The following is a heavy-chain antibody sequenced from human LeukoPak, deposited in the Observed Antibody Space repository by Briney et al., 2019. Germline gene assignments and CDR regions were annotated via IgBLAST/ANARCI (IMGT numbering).Heavy chain of an antibody. Sequence: PGGSLRLSCAASGFTFSSYSMNWVRQAPGKGLEWVSSISSSSSYIYYADSVKGRFTISRDNAKNSLYLQMNSLRADDTAVYYCARDFGWGGALDIWGQGTMVTVSS. CDR3: ARDFGWGGALDI. V-gene: IGHV3-21*01. CDR2: ISSSSSYI. D-gene: IGHD6-19*01. J-gene: IGHJ3*02. CDR1: GFTFSSYS.